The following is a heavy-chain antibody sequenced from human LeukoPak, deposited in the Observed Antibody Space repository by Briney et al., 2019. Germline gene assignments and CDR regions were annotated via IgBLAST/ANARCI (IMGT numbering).Heavy chain of an antibody. Sequence: PSETLSLTCTVSGGSISSGDYYWSWIRQPPGKGLEWIGYIYYSGSTYYNPSLKSRVTISVDTSKNQFSLKLSSVTAADTAVYHCARVVRYYDSSGYSRYFDYWGQGTLVTVSS. CDR3: ARVVRYYDSSGYSRYFDY. V-gene: IGHV4-30-4*01. D-gene: IGHD3-22*01. CDR1: GGSISSGDYY. CDR2: IYYSGST. J-gene: IGHJ4*02.